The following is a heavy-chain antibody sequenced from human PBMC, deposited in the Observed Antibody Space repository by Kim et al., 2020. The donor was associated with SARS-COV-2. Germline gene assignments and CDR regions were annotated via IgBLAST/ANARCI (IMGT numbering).Heavy chain of an antibody. D-gene: IGHD2-15*01. Sequence: GGSLRLSCAASGFRFSRHWMTWVRQAPGKGLEWVASIKEDGSDKFHVDFVKGRFIISRDNTKESLYLQMNSLRVEDTAVYYCARGLPIFCSGNSCPQRVDVWGHGTMVTVSS. CDR3: ARGLPIFCSGNSCPQRVDV. CDR1: GFRFSRHW. J-gene: IGHJ6*02. CDR2: IKEDGSDK. V-gene: IGHV3-7*03.